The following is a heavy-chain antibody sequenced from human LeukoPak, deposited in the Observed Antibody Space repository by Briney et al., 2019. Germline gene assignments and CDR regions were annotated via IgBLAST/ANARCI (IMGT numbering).Heavy chain of an antibody. CDR3: ARAPRYTNSWYSFDY. V-gene: IGHV4-31*03. CDR1: GGSISSDDYY. D-gene: IGHD6-13*01. CDR2: IYYTGTT. J-gene: IGHJ4*02. Sequence: SQTLSLTCTVSGGSISSDDYYWSWIRQRPGKGLEWIGYIYYTGTTYFNPSLKSRITISLNMSKNQFSLKLTSMSAADTAVYYCARAPRYTNSWYSFDYWGQGTQVTVSS.